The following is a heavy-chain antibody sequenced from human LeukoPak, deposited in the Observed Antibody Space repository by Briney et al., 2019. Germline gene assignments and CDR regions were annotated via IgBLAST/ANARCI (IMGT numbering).Heavy chain of an antibody. V-gene: IGHV3-7*01. Sequence: PGGSLRLSCAASGFTFGTYWMTWVRQAPGKGLEWVANIKQDASEKYYVDSVKGRFTISRDNAKNSLSLQMNSLRAEDTAVYYCARVIVGATGSDYWGQGTLVTVSS. CDR2: IKQDASEK. CDR1: GFTFGTYW. J-gene: IGHJ4*02. D-gene: IGHD1-26*01. CDR3: ARVIVGATGSDY.